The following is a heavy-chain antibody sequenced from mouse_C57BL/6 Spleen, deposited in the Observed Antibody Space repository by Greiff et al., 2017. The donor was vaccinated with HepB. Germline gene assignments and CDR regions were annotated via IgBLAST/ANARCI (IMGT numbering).Heavy chain of an antibody. CDR1: GYAFTNYL. Sequence: VQLVESGAELVRPGTSVKVSCKASGYAFTNYLIEWVKQRPGQGLEWIGVINPGSGGTNYNEKFKGKATLTADKSSSTAYMQLSSLTSEDSAVYFCARWRGAMDYWGQGTSVTVSS. V-gene: IGHV1-54*01. J-gene: IGHJ4*01. CDR2: INPGSGGT. CDR3: ARWRGAMDY.